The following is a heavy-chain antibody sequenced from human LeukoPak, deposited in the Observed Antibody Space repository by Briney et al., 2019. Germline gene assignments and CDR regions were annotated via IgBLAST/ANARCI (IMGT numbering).Heavy chain of an antibody. D-gene: IGHD3-9*01. Sequence: SETLSLTCAVCGGSFSGYYWGWIRQPPGKGLEWIGSIYHSGSTYYNPSLKSRVTISVDTSKNQFSLKLSSVTAADTAVYYCARGHVLRYFDWLEPIDYWGQGTLVTVSS. CDR3: ARGHVLRYFDWLEPIDY. CDR1: GGSFSGYY. CDR2: IYHSGST. J-gene: IGHJ4*02. V-gene: IGHV4-38-2*01.